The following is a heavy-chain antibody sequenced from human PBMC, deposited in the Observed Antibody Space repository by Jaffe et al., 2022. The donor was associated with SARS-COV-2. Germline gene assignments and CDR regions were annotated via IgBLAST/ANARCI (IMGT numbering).Heavy chain of an antibody. V-gene: IGHV1-24*01. CDR1: GYSLNEIH. D-gene: IGHD3-22*01. J-gene: IGHJ4*02. CDR3: TTTKPYYDSYEVVDF. Sequence: QFQLVQSGAEVKKPGASMKVSCKVSGYSLNEIHTHWVRQAPGKGLEWMGGFNPENGKVTYAQKFQGRVTMTEDTSTDTAYLELRSLESEDTALYYCTTTKPYYDSYEVVDFWGQGTLVTVSS. CDR2: FNPENGKV.